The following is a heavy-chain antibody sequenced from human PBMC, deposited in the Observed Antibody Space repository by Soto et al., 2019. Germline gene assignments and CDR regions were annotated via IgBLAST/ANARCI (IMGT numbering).Heavy chain of an antibody. V-gene: IGHV3-23*01. D-gene: IGHD5-12*01. CDR1: GFTFTSYA. Sequence: EVQLLESGGGLVQPGGSLRLSCAASGFTFTSYAMSWVRQAPGKGLEWVSAMSGSGDITYFAGPVKGRFTISRDNSKNTQYLQMSSLRPEDSAVYYCAIHKFYDARESFDYWGQGTQVTVSS. CDR3: AIHKFYDARESFDY. J-gene: IGHJ4*02. CDR2: MSGSGDIT.